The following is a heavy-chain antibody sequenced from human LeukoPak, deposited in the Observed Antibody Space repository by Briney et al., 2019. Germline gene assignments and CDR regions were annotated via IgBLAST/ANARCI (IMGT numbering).Heavy chain of an antibody. CDR3: ARQGQEGDIGLDY. CDR1: GYSFTSYW. V-gene: IGHV5-51*01. J-gene: IGHJ4*02. Sequence: SGESLKISCKGSGYSFTSYWIGWVRQMPGKGLEWMGIIYPGDSDTRYSPSFEGQVTISADKSISTAYLQWSSLKASDTAMYYCARQGQEGDIGLDYWGQGTLVTVSS. CDR2: IYPGDSDT. D-gene: IGHD2-15*01.